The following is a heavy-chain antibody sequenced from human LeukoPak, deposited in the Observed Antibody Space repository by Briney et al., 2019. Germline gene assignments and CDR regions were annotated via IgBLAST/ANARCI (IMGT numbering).Heavy chain of an antibody. CDR1: GFTFSGSA. V-gene: IGHV1-58*01. D-gene: IGHD3-10*01. CDR3: AADSTPMVRGIITAFGY. Sequence: ASVKVSCKASGFTFSGSAVQWVRQARGQRLEWLGWIIVDSGNTHYVQKLQERVTITRDKSTNTAYMELSSLRSEDTAVYYCAADSTPMVRGIITAFGYWGQGTLVTVSS. CDR2: IIVDSGNT. J-gene: IGHJ4*02.